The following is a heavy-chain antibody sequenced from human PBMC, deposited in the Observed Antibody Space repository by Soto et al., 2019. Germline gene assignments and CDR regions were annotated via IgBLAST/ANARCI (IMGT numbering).Heavy chain of an antibody. CDR2: IKSKTDGGTT. Sequence: GESLKISCAASGFTFSNAWMSWVRQAPGKGLEWVGRIKSKTDGGTTDYAAPVKGRFTISRDDSKNTLYLQMNSLKTEDTAVYYCTTAPSSSGYYFDYWGQGTLVTVSS. J-gene: IGHJ4*02. V-gene: IGHV3-15*01. D-gene: IGHD3-22*01. CDR3: TTAPSSSGYYFDY. CDR1: GFTFSNAW.